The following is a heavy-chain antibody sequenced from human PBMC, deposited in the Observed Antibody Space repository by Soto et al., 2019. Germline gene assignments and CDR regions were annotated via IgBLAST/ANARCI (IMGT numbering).Heavy chain of an antibody. D-gene: IGHD3-3*01. CDR3: SRRPFDTSPISRLDT. CDR1: GGSARRDDYY. Sequence: DTLSVTCTGSGGSARRDDYYWSWVRPPPGKGLAWIGTIYYSGSTNYNPSLKSRATISVDTSKNQFSLKVSSATAADTAVYYCSRRPFDTSPISRLDTLSQGTLDPVYS. V-gene: IGHV4-61*08. J-gene: IGHJ5*02. CDR2: IYYSGST.